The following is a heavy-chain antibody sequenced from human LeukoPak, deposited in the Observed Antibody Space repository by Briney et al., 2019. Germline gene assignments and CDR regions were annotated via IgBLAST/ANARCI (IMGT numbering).Heavy chain of an antibody. D-gene: IGHD6-19*01. V-gene: IGHV3-74*01. CDR1: GFTFSSYW. J-gene: IGHJ3*02. CDR2: INSDGSST. Sequence: GGSLRLSCAASGFTFSSYWMHWVRQAPGKGLVWVSRINSDGSSTSYADSVKGRFTISRDNAKNTLYLQMNSLRAEDTALYYCAKVVAVAGGAFDIWGQGTMVTVSS. CDR3: AKVVAVAGGAFDI.